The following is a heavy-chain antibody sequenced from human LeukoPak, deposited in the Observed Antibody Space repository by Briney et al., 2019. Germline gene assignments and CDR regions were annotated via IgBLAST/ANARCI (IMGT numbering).Heavy chain of an antibody. V-gene: IGHV3-21*01. Sequence: GGSLRLSCAASGFTFSTYAMNWVRQAPGKGLQWVSSISSGGTYIYYADSVKGRFTVSRDNAKNSLYLQMNSLRAEDTAVYYCARAGIPVAHTDWYFDLWGRGTLVTVSS. J-gene: IGHJ2*01. D-gene: IGHD5-12*01. CDR3: ARAGIPVAHTDWYFDL. CDR2: ISSGGTYI. CDR1: GFTFSTYA.